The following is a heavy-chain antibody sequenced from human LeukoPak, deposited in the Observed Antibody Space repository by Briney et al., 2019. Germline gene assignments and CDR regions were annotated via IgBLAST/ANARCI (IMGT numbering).Heavy chain of an antibody. CDR3: AREGAQGSLDY. Sequence: GGSLRLSCAASGFTFSSYSMNWVRQAPGKGLEWVSSISSSSGYIYYADSVKGRFTISRDNAKNSLYLQMNSLRAEDTAVYYCAREGAQGSLDYWGQGTLVTVSS. CDR2: ISSSSGYI. J-gene: IGHJ4*02. CDR1: GFTFSSYS. V-gene: IGHV3-21*01.